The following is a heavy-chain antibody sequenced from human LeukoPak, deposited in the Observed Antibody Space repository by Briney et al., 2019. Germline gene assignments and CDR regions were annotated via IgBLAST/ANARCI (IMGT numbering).Heavy chain of an antibody. CDR2: TSGSGGST. CDR1: GFTFSSYG. V-gene: IGHV3-23*01. CDR3: AKDGLTSSGYPNWFDP. D-gene: IGHD3-22*01. Sequence: PGGSLRLSCAASGFTFSSYGMSWVRQAPGKGLEWVSATSGSGGSTYYADSVKGRFTISRDNSKNTLYLQMNSLRAEDTAVYYCAKDGLTSSGYPNWFDPWGQGTLVTVSS. J-gene: IGHJ5*02.